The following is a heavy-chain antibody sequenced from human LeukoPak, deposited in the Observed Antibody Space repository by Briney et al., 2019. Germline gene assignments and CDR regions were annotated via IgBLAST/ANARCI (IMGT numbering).Heavy chain of an antibody. CDR1: GYTFTGYY. D-gene: IGHD6-6*01. J-gene: IGHJ4*02. CDR2: INPNSGGT. V-gene: IGHV1-2*02. CDR3: AREIGGSPSYPFDY. Sequence: ASVKVSCKAAGYTFTGYYMYWVRQAHGQGLEWMGWINPNSGGTKYAQKFQGRVTMTRDTSISTAYMELSRLRSDDTAVYYCAREIGGSPSYPFDYWGQGTLVTVSS.